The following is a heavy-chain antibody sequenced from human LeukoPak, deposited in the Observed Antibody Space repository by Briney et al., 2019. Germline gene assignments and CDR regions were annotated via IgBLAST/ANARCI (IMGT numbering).Heavy chain of an antibody. D-gene: IGHD3-10*01. Sequence: GGSLRLSCAASGFTVSSNYMSWVRQAPGKGLEWVSVIYSSGSTYYADSVKGRFTISRDNSKNTLYLQMNSLRAEDTAVYYCASDYYGSGFMDVWGQGTTVTVSS. CDR1: GFTVSSNY. V-gene: IGHV3-53*01. CDR3: ASDYYGSGFMDV. J-gene: IGHJ6*02. CDR2: IYSSGST.